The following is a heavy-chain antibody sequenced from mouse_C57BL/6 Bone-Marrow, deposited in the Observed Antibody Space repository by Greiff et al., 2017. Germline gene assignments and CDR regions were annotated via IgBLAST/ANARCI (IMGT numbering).Heavy chain of an antibody. V-gene: IGHV1-82*01. CDR3: ARAPLLLRYAAWFAY. CDR1: GYAFSSSW. Sequence: VQLQQSGPELVKPGASVKISCKASGYAFSSSWMNWVKQRPGKGLEWIGRIYPGDGDTNYNGKFKGKATLTADKSSSTAYMQLSSLTSEDSAVYFCARAPLLLRYAAWFAYWGQGTLVTVSA. J-gene: IGHJ3*01. D-gene: IGHD1-1*01. CDR2: IYPGDGDT.